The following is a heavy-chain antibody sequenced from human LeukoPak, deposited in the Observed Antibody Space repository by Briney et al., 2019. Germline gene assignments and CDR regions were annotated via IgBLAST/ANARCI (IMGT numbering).Heavy chain of an antibody. V-gene: IGHV1-69*06. D-gene: IGHD6-6*01. CDR2: IIPIFGTA. Sequence: ASVKVSYEASGGTFSSYAISWVRQAPGQGLEWMGRIIPIFGTANYAQKFQGRVTITADKSTSTAYMELSSLRSEDTAVYYCAREYSSSSGGNYWGQGTLVTVSS. CDR3: AREYSSSSGGNY. CDR1: GGTFSSYA. J-gene: IGHJ4*02.